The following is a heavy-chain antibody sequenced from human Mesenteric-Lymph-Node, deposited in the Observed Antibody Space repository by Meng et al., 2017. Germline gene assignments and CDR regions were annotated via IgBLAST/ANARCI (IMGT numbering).Heavy chain of an antibody. CDR3: ERGHYDGYFDS. Sequence: GPLQESGPGLVRPSETLSLTCSVSGGSVSSGSYYWSWIRQPPGKGLEWIGYIYYSGATNYNPSLKSRVTISVDTSKKQFSLKLSSVTAADTAVYYCERGHYDGYFDSWGQGTLVTVSS. CDR2: IYYSGAT. J-gene: IGHJ4*02. V-gene: IGHV4-61*01. D-gene: IGHD3-22*01. CDR1: GGSVSSGSYY.